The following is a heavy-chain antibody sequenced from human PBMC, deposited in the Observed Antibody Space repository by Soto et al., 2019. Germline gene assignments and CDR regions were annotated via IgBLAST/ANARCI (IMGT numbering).Heavy chain of an antibody. V-gene: IGHV4-30-4*01. D-gene: IGHD3-22*01. CDR3: AREEALIVVPTGGIDYSVDY. CDR1: GASISSGDHF. CDR2: IYYSGST. Sequence: QVQLQESGPGLVKPSQTLSLTCTVSGASISSGDHFWTWLRQPPVKGLEWIGYIYYSGSTYYNPSLKSRVAISVDTSKNQFSLTLTSVTAADTAVYYCAREEALIVVPTGGIDYSVDYWGQGTLVTVSS. J-gene: IGHJ4*02.